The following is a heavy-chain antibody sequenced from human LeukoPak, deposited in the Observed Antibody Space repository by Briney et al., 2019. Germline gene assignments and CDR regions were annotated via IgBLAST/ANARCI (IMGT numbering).Heavy chain of an antibody. D-gene: IGHD5-12*01. V-gene: IGHV1-69*06. CDR2: IIPIFGTA. Sequence: ASVKVSCKASGGTFSSYAISWVRQAPGQGLEWMGGIIPIFGTANYAQKFQGRVTITADKSTSTAYMELSSLRSEDTAVYYCARDSDPYSGYLNFDYWGHGTLVTVSS. CDR1: GGTFSSYA. CDR3: ARDSDPYSGYLNFDY. J-gene: IGHJ4*01.